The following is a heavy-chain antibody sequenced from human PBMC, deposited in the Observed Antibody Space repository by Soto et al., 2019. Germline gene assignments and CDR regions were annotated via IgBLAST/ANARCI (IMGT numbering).Heavy chain of an antibody. D-gene: IGHD6-19*01. CDR2: IYYSGST. Sequence: SETLSLTCTVSGGSISGYYWSWIRQPPGKGLEWIGYIYYSGSTNYSPSLKSRVTISVDTSKNHFSLKLTSVTAADTAVYYCARRSSGWPGGHEANWFFDLWGRGTLVTVSS. V-gene: IGHV4-59*08. J-gene: IGHJ2*01. CDR3: ARRSSGWPGGHEANWFFDL. CDR1: GGSISGYY.